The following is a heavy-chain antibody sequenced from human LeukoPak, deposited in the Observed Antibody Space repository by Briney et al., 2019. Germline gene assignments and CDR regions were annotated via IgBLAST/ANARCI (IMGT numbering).Heavy chain of an antibody. Sequence: PGGSLRLSCAASGFTFSDAWMNWVRQAPGKGLEWVANIKQDGSEKFYVDSVKGRLTISRDNAKNSLYLQMNSLRVEDTAVYYCARVQGSSGPGIFEYWGQGTLVTVSS. CDR3: ARVQGSSGPGIFEY. V-gene: IGHV3-7*01. CDR2: IKQDGSEK. D-gene: IGHD6-19*01. CDR1: GFTFSDAW. J-gene: IGHJ4*02.